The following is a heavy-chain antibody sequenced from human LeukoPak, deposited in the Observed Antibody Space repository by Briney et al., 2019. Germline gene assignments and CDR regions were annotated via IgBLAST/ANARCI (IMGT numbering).Heavy chain of an antibody. V-gene: IGHV3-11*01. CDR2: ISNSGFTT. CDR1: GFTLSGYY. Sequence: GGSLRLSCVASGFTLSGYYVSWIRQAPGKGLEWVAFISNSGFTTYYADSVKGRFTVSRDNAKDSVSLQMNSLRAEDTARYYCAREDSGGNSFDYWGQGAQVTVS. J-gene: IGHJ4*02. D-gene: IGHD4/OR15-4a*01. CDR3: AREDSGGNSFDY.